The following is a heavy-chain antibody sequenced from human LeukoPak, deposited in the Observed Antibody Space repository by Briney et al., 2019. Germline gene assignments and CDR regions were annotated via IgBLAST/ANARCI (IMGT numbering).Heavy chain of an antibody. Sequence: PGRSLRLSCTASGFTFGDYAMGWVRQAPGKGLEWVGFITRKAYGGTTEYAASVKGRFTISRDDSKSFAYLQMDSLKTEDTAIYYCTGSGSGWYGGLMDYWGQGTLVTVSS. V-gene: IGHV3-49*04. D-gene: IGHD6-19*01. CDR2: ITRKAYGGTT. CDR3: TGSGSGWYGGLMDY. J-gene: IGHJ4*02. CDR1: GFTFGDYA.